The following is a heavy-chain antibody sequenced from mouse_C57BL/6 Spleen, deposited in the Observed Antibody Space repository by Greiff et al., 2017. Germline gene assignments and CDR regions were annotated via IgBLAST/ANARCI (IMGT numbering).Heavy chain of an antibody. J-gene: IGHJ3*01. CDR2: ISSGGDYI. CDR3: TRGEGNSYAY. D-gene: IGHD2-1*01. V-gene: IGHV5-9-1*02. CDR1: GFTFSSYA. Sequence: EVKVVESGEGLVKPGGSLKLSCAASGFTFSSYAMSWVRQTPEKRLEWVAYISSGGDYIYYADTVKGRVTISRDTAKNTLYLQMSRLTSEDTAMCYCTRGEGNSYAYWGQGALVTVAA.